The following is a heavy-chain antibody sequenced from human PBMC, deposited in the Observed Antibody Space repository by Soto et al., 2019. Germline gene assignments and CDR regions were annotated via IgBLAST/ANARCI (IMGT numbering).Heavy chain of an antibody. D-gene: IGHD2-15*01. CDR3: ASVAAPVPPWFDY. J-gene: IGHJ4*02. CDR2: IYYSGSI. Sequence: PSETLSLTCTVSGGSMSNYYWSWIRQTPGKGLEWIGYIYYSGSINHNPSLKSRVTISVDTSKNQFSLKLSSVTAADTAVYYCASVAAPVPPWFDYWGQGALVTVSS. V-gene: IGHV4-59*01. CDR1: GGSMSNYY.